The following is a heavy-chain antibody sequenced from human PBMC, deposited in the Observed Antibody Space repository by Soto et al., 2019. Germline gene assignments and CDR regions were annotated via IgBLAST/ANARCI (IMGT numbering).Heavy chain of an antibody. CDR3: SRDNSAFDY. D-gene: IGHD4-4*01. V-gene: IGHV1-46*03. J-gene: IGHJ4*02. CDR2: IYPRDGTT. CDR1: GYTFTNNY. Sequence: QVQLVQSGAEVKKPGTSVKLSCKASGYTFTNNYMHWVRQAPGQGLEWMGMIYPRDGTTSYPQNFPVRLTLTKDTSTNTVYMELRSLRSEDTAVYYGSRDNSAFDYWGQGPLVTVSS.